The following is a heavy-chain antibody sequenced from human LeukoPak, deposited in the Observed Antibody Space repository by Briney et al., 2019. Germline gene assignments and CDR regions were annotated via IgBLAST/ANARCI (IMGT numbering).Heavy chain of an antibody. D-gene: IGHD2-2*01. V-gene: IGHV4-39*07. CDR1: GGSISSSSYY. CDR3: ASSLVGGPCYFDY. J-gene: IGHJ4*02. Sequence: SETLSLTCTVSGGSISSSSYYWGWIRQPPGKGLEWIGSIYYSGSTYYNPSLKSRVTISVDTSKNQFSLKLSSVTAADTAVYYCASSLVGGPCYFDYWGQGTLVTVSS. CDR2: IYYSGST.